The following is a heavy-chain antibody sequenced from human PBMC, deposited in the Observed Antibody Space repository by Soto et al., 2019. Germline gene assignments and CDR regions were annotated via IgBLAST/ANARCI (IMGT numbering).Heavy chain of an antibody. Sequence: QVQLVESGGGLVTPGGSLRLSCAASGFTFSDHNMAGIRQAPGKGLEWLSYITTSSTLYYAGSVKGRFTMSRDNAKNSLYLQMNRLRAEDTVVYYCARRAGDSCGHSFESWGQGPLVTVSS. V-gene: IGHV3-11*01. CDR1: GFTFSDHN. CDR2: ITTSSTL. CDR3: ARRAGDSCGHSFES. J-gene: IGHJ4*02. D-gene: IGHD5-18*01.